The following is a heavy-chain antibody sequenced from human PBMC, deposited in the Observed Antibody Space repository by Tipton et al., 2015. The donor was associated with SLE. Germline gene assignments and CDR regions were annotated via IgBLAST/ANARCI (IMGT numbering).Heavy chain of an antibody. CDR1: GGSFSGYY. CDR2: INHSGST. V-gene: IGHV4-34*01. J-gene: IGHJ3*02. D-gene: IGHD3-22*01. Sequence: TLSLTCAVYGGSFSGYYWSWIRQPPGKGLEWIGEINHSGSTNYNPSLKSRVTISVDTSKNQFSLKLSSVTAADTAVYYCARSRYDSSGYYQPRAAAFDIWGQGTMVTVSS. CDR3: ARSRYDSSGYYQPRAAAFDI.